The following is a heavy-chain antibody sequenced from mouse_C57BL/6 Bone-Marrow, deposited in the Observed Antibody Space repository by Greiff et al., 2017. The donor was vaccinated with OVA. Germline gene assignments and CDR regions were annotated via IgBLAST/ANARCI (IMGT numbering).Heavy chain of an antibody. Sequence: EVKLMESGPGMVKPSQSLSLTCTVTGYSITSGYDWHWIRHFPGNKLEWMGYISYSGSTNYNPSLKSRISITHDTSKNHFFLKLNSVTTEDTATYYCARSYYGSILYWYFDVWGTGTTVTVSS. V-gene: IGHV3-1*01. CDR3: ARSYYGSILYWYFDV. D-gene: IGHD1-1*01. CDR1: GYSITSGYD. J-gene: IGHJ1*03. CDR2: ISYSGST.